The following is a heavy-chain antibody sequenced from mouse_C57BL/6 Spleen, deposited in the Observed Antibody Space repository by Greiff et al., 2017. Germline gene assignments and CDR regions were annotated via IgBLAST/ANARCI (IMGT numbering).Heavy chain of an antibody. D-gene: IGHD3-3*01. CDR2: IDPSDSST. V-gene: IGHV1-50*01. CDR1: GYTFTSYW. CDR3: ASEKGPFAY. Sequence: QVQLQQPGAELVKPGASVKLSCKASGYTFTSYWMQWVKQRPGQGLEWIGEIDPSDSSTNYNQKFKGKATLTVDTSSSTAYMQLSSLTSEDSAVYYCASEKGPFAYWGQGTLVTVSA. J-gene: IGHJ3*01.